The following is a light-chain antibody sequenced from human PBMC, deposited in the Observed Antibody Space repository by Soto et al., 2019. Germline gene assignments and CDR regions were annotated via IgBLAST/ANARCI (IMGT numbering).Light chain of an antibody. CDR3: QQYNNWPRGT. CDR1: QSVNSY. J-gene: IGKJ1*01. CDR2: GAS. Sequence: EIVLTQSPATLSLSPGERATLSCRASQSVNSYLAWYQQKPGQTPRLLIYGASKRATGIPDRFSGSGSGKDLTLTLSRLEPEDFAVYYCQQYNNWPRGTLVQGTKVDIK. V-gene: IGKV3-11*01.